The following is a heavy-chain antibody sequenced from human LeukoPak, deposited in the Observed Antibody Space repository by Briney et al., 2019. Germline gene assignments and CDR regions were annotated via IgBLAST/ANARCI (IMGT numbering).Heavy chain of an antibody. V-gene: IGHV3-7*01. D-gene: IGHD4/OR15-4a*01. Sequence: GGSLSVSCEASGCAVSTYWMTWVRQAPGKGVVWVANINQHGIESCYVDSVKGRFIISRHNAKNSLYLHMSSLRGDDMAVYYCARGGLFRYGGSSGDFWGKGNLVPVSS. CDR1: GCAVSTYW. CDR3: ARGGLFRYGGSSGDF. J-gene: IGHJ4*02. CDR2: INQHGIES.